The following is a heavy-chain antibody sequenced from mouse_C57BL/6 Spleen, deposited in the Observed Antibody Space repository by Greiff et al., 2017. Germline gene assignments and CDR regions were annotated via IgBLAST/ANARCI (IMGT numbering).Heavy chain of an antibody. J-gene: IGHJ4*01. D-gene: IGHD2-10*02. CDR3: ARGGYGKHYAMDY. CDR1: GFSLTSYG. V-gene: IGHV2-2*01. Sequence: VKLEESGPGLVQPSQSLSITCTVSGFSLTSYGVHWVRQSPGKGLEWLGVIWSGGSTDYNAAFISRLSISKDNSKSQVFFKMNSLQADDTAIYYCARGGYGKHYAMDYWGQGTSVTVSS. CDR2: IWSGGST.